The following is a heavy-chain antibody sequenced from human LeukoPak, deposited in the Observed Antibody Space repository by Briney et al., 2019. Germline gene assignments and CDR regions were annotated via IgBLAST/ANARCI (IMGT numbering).Heavy chain of an antibody. CDR1: GFTFSSHG. CDR2: ISYDGTKR. Sequence: PGGSLRLSCAASGFTFSSHGMHWVRQAPGEGLEWVALISYDGTKRNYADSVKGRFILSRDNSKNTLTLQMNSLGVEDTAVYLCARGFPYNDPTEGYYYLMDVWGQGTTVTVSS. V-gene: IGHV3-30*03. D-gene: IGHD5-24*01. J-gene: IGHJ6*02. CDR3: ARGFPYNDPTEGYYYLMDV.